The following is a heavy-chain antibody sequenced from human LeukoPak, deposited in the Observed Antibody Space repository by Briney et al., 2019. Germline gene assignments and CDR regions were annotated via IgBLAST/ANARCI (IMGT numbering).Heavy chain of an antibody. CDR3: AKDGHNWNDVWYFDL. V-gene: IGHV3-30*02. Sequence: GGSLRLSCAAPGFTFSSYGMHWVRQAPGKGLEWVAFIRYDGSNKYYADSVKGRFTISRDNSKDTLYLQMNSLRAEDTAVYYCAKDGHNWNDVWYFDLWGRGTLVTVSS. CDR1: GFTFSSYG. D-gene: IGHD1-20*01. CDR2: IRYDGSNK. J-gene: IGHJ2*01.